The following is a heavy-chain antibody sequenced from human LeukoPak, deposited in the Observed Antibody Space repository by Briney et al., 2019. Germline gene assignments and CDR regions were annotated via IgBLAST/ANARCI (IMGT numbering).Heavy chain of an antibody. Sequence: GRSLRLSCAASGFTFSSYGMHWVRQAPGKGLEWVAVISYDGSNKYYADSVKGRFTISRDNSKNTLYLQMNSLRAEDTAVYYCAKDYGSGSGPFDYWGQGTLVTVSS. CDR3: AKDYGSGSGPFDY. CDR1: GFTFSSYG. CDR2: ISYDGSNK. V-gene: IGHV3-30*18. J-gene: IGHJ4*02. D-gene: IGHD3-10*01.